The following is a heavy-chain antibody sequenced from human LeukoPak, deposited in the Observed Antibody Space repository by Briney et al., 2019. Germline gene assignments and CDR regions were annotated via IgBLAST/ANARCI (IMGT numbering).Heavy chain of an antibody. J-gene: IGHJ4*02. V-gene: IGHV4-34*01. Sequence: RPSETLSLTCAVYGGSFSGYYWSWIRQPPGKGLEWIGEINHSGSTNYNPSLKSRVTISVDTSKNQFSLKLSSVTAADTAVYYCASSIAVAGYYFDYWGQGTLVTVSS. CDR3: ASSIAVAGYYFDY. D-gene: IGHD6-19*01. CDR1: GGSFSGYY. CDR2: INHSGST.